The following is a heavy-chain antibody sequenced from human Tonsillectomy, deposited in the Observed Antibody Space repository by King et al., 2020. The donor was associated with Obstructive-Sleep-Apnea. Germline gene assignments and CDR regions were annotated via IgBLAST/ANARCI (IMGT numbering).Heavy chain of an antibody. J-gene: IGHJ4*02. V-gene: IGHV4-4*07. CDR3: AREARGSYDFDY. CDR1: GGSINSYH. D-gene: IGHD1-26*01. Sequence: VQLQESGPGLVKPSETLSLTCTVSGGSINSYHWSWIRQPAGKGLEWIGRIYTSGSTNYNPSLKSRVTLSADTSKNQISLKLRSVTAADTAVYFCAREARGSYDFDYWGQGTLVTVSS. CDR2: IYTSGST.